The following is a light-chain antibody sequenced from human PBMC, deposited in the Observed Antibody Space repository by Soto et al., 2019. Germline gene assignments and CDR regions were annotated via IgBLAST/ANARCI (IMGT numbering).Light chain of an antibody. CDR2: GAS. J-gene: IGKJ2*01. CDR3: QQYGSSPPDT. Sequence: EIVLTQSPGTLSLSPGERATLSCRASQSVSSSYLAWYQQKPGQAPRLLIYGASSRATGIPDRFSGSGSGTDVTLTISRLEPEAFAVYYCQQYGSSPPDTFGQGTKLEIK. CDR1: QSVSSSY. V-gene: IGKV3-20*01.